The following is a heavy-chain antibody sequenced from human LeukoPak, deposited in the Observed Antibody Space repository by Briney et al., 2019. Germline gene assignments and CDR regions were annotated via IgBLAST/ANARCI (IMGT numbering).Heavy chain of an antibody. J-gene: IGHJ3*02. CDR3: ARAQRTAVAGWDAFDI. Sequence: GASVKVSCKASGYTFTSYGISWVRQAPGQGLEWMGWISAYNGNTNYAQKLQGRVTMTTDTSTSTAYIELRSLRSDDTAVYYCARAQRTAVAGWDAFDIWGQGTMVTVSS. CDR1: GYTFTSYG. V-gene: IGHV1-18*01. CDR2: ISAYNGNT. D-gene: IGHD6-19*01.